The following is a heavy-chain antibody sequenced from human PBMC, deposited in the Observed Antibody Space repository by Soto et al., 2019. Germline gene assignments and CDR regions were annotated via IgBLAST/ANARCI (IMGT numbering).Heavy chain of an antibody. V-gene: IGHV1-69*13. Sequence: SLKVSCKASAGTFSSYAISWVRQAPGQGLEWMGGIIPIFGTANYAQKFQGRVTITADESTSTAYMELSSLRSEDTAVYYCARSVAAIGYYGMDVWGQGTTVTGSS. CDR1: AGTFSSYA. CDR3: ARSVAAIGYYGMDV. J-gene: IGHJ6*02. D-gene: IGHD2-15*01. CDR2: IIPIFGTA.